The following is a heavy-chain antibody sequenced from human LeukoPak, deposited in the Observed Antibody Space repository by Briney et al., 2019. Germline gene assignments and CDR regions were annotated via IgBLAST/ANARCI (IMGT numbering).Heavy chain of an antibody. J-gene: IGHJ4*02. CDR1: GFTFTYAW. V-gene: IGHV3-15*01. CDR3: TTGVRDSSGYYNFDY. Sequence: GGSLRLSCAASGFTFTYAWMSWVRQAPGKGLEWVGRIKSETDGGTTAYGSPVKGRFTISRDDSKNTLFLQMNSLKTEDTAMYHCTTGVRDSSGYYNFDYWGQGTLVTVSS. CDR2: IKSETDGGTT. D-gene: IGHD3-22*01.